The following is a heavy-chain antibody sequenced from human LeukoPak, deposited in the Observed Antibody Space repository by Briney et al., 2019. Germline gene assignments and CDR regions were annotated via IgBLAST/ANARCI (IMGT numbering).Heavy chain of an antibody. CDR1: GFTFSSYS. D-gene: IGHD5-18*01. J-gene: IGHJ4*02. V-gene: IGHV3-21*01. CDR3: ARDRGYSYGYSTGGFDY. CDR2: ISSSSSYI. Sequence: GGSLRLSCAASGFTFSSYSMNWVRQAPGKGLEWVSSISSSSSYIYYADSVKGRFTISRDNAKNSLYLQMNSLRAEDTAVYYCARDRGYSYGYSTGGFDYWGQGTLVTVSS.